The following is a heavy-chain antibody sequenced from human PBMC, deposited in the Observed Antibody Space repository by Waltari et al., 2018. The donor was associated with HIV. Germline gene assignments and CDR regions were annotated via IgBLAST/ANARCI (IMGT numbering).Heavy chain of an antibody. CDR1: GGSISRSNW. CDR3: ARGWEGYIAAAGSWGY. Sequence: QVQLQESGPGLVKPSGPLSPTCSASGGSISRSNWWSWVRQPPGKGLEWIGEIYHSGSTNYNPSLKSRVTISVDKSKNQFSLKLSSVTAADTAVYYWARGWEGYIAAAGSWGYWGQGTLVTVSS. J-gene: IGHJ4*02. CDR2: IYHSGST. D-gene: IGHD6-13*01. V-gene: IGHV4-4*02.